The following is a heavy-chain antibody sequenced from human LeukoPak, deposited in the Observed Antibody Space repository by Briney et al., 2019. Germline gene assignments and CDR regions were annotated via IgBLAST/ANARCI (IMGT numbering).Heavy chain of an antibody. CDR1: GFTFSNHG. D-gene: IGHD3-10*01. Sequence: GGSLRLSCAASGFTFSNHGMNWVRQAPGKGLEWVSGISPSGDITYYADSVKGRLTISRDNSKNTLYLEVISLTAEDTAVYYCAKDDAWLRFGEWSQGTLVTVSS. J-gene: IGHJ4*02. CDR3: AKDDAWLRFGE. V-gene: IGHV3-23*01. CDR2: ISPSGDIT.